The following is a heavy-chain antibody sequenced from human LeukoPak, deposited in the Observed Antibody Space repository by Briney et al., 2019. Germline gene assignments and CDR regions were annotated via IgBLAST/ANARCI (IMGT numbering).Heavy chain of an antibody. Sequence: SVKVSRKASGGTFSSYAISWVRQAPGQGLEWMGGIIPIFGTANYAQKFQGRVTIIADESTSTAYMELSSLRSEDTAVYYCARGVVGATTGAYSFDYWGRGTLVTVSS. V-gene: IGHV1-69*13. CDR1: GGTFSSYA. D-gene: IGHD1-26*01. CDR2: IIPIFGTA. CDR3: ARGVVGATTGAYSFDY. J-gene: IGHJ4*02.